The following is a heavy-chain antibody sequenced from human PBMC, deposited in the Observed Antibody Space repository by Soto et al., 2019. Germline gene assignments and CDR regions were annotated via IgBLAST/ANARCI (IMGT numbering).Heavy chain of an antibody. CDR3: ARGSPPDF. D-gene: IGHD3-3*01. CDR2: IWYDGSNK. J-gene: IGHJ4*02. CDR1: GFTFSSYG. Sequence: QVKLVESGGGVVQPGRSLRLSCAASGFTFSSYGMHWVRQAPGKGLEWVTVIWYDGSNKHYADSVKGRFTISRDNSKNTLYLKMNSLRAEDTAVYYCARGSPPDFWGQGTLVTVSS. V-gene: IGHV3-33*01.